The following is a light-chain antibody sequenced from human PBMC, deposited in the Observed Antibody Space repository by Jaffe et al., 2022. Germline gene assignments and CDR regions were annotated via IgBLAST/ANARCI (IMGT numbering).Light chain of an antibody. J-gene: IGLJ3*02. CDR2: ETN. CDR3: GTWDISLTGVV. CDR1: DSNIGNNY. V-gene: IGLV1-51*01. Sequence: QSVLTQPPSVSAAPGQRVTISCFGSDSNIGNNYVSWYQQLPGTAPKLLIFETNTRPSGISDRFSGAKSGTSATLAITDLQTGDEADYYCGTWDISLTGVVFGGGTKLTV.